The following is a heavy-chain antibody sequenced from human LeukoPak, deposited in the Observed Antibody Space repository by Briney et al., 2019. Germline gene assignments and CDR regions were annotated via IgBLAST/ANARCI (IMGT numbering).Heavy chain of an antibody. J-gene: IGHJ4*02. CDR2: IYYSGTT. CDR3: AKPYTTGWYFNH. V-gene: IGHV4-59*02. D-gene: IGHD6-19*01. Sequence: SGTLSLTCTVSGGSVTTYYWSWIRQPPGKGLEWIGYIYYSGTTNYNPSLKSRVTMSLDTSKNQSSLKLTSVTAADTAVYYCAKPYTTGWYFNHWGQGTLVTVSS. CDR1: GGSVTTYY.